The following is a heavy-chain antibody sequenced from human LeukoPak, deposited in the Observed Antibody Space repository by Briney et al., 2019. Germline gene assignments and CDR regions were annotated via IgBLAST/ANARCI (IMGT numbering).Heavy chain of an antibody. D-gene: IGHD4-17*01. CDR1: GYSFVLYG. CDR2: ISGSTGDT. J-gene: IGHJ4*02. Sequence: ASVKVSCKASGYSFVLYGISWVRQAPGEGPEWMGWISGSTGDTNYAQKFQGRVTMTADTSSSTAYMELRSLRSDDTAVYYCARDENYGIFFNVDYWGQGALVTVSS. V-gene: IGHV1-18*01. CDR3: ARDENYGIFFNVDY.